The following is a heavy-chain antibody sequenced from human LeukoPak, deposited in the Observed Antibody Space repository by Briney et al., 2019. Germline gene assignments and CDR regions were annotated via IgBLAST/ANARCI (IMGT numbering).Heavy chain of an antibody. J-gene: IGHJ4*02. Sequence: SETLSLTCTVSCGSISNYYWSWIRQPAGKGLEWIGLIYSRGNTNYNPSLKSRVTMSVDTSKNQFSLKLSSVTAADTAVYYCARTPIYYYDNSGYYNWGQGTLVTVSS. CDR2: IYSRGNT. D-gene: IGHD3-22*01. CDR3: ARTPIYYYDNSGYYN. CDR1: CGSISNYY. V-gene: IGHV4-4*07.